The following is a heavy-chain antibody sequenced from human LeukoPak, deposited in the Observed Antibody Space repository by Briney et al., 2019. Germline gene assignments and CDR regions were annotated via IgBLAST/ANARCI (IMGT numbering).Heavy chain of an antibody. CDR3: ARFRLFNWFDP. Sequence: GGSPRLSCAASRFIFSNYWMSWVRQAPGKGLEWVANINQDGSEKYYMDSVKGRFTISRDNAKNSLYLQMNSLRAEDTAVYYCARFRLFNWFDPRGQGTLVTVSS. V-gene: IGHV3-7*01. D-gene: IGHD6-25*01. J-gene: IGHJ5*02. CDR1: RFIFSNYW. CDR2: INQDGSEK.